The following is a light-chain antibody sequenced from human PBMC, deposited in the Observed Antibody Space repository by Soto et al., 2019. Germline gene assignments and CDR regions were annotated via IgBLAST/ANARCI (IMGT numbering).Light chain of an antibody. CDR3: SSYTSSSTLEV. CDR2: DVS. CDR1: SSDIGGHNY. J-gene: IGLJ1*01. V-gene: IGLV2-14*03. Sequence: QFALTQPASVSGSPGQSITIPCTGTSSDIGGHNYVSWYQQHPGKAPKLMIYDVSNRPSGVSNRFSGSKSGNTASLTISGLQAEDEADYYCSSYTSSSTLEVFGTGTKLTVL.